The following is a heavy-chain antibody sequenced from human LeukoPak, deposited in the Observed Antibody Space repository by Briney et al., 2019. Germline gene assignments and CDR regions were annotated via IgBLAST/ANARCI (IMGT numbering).Heavy chain of an antibody. CDR2: IYYSGST. V-gene: IGHV4-59*01. CDR3: ATMAAAGQFDY. D-gene: IGHD6-13*01. CDR1: GXSISSYY. J-gene: IGHJ4*02. Sequence: SETLSLTCTVSGXSISSYYWSWIRQPPGKGLEWIGYIYYSGSTNYNPSLKSRVTISVDTSKNQFSFKLSSVTATDTAVYYCATMAAAGQFDYWGQGTLVTVSS.